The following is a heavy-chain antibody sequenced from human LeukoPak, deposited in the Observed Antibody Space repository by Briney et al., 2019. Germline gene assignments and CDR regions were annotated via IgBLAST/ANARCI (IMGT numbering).Heavy chain of an antibody. D-gene: IGHD3-10*01. Sequence: SETLSLTCTVSGGSISSSSYYWGWIRQPPGKGLEWIGSIYYSGSTYYNPSLKSRVTISVDTSKNQLSLKLSSVTAADTAVYYCARDLIPGGYWGQGTLVTVSS. V-gene: IGHV4-39*07. J-gene: IGHJ4*02. CDR2: IYYSGST. CDR3: ARDLIPGGY. CDR1: GGSISSSSYY.